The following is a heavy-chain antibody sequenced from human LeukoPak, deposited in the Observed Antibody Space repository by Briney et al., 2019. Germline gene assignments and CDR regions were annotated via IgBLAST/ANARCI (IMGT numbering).Heavy chain of an antibody. J-gene: IGHJ3*02. Sequence: GGSLRLSCAASGFTFSSYWMSWVRQAPGKGLEWVSSISSSSSYIYYADSVKGRFTISRDNAKNSLYLQMNSLRAEDTAVYYCAREPVFDYDSSGDDAFDIWGQGTMVTVSS. CDR1: GFTFSSYW. CDR3: AREPVFDYDSSGDDAFDI. V-gene: IGHV3-21*01. CDR2: ISSSSSYI. D-gene: IGHD3-22*01.